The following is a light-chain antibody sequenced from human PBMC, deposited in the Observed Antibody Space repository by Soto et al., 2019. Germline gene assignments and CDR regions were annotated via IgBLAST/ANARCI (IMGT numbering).Light chain of an antibody. CDR2: MNN. CDR1: SSNIGSNY. Sequence: QSVLTQPPSASGTPGQRVTISCSGSSSNIGSNYVYWYQQLPGTAPKLLIYMNNQRPSGVPDRFSGSKSGTSASLAISGLRSEDEADYYCAAWDDSLSPHVVFGGGTKLTVL. V-gene: IGLV1-47*01. J-gene: IGLJ2*01. CDR3: AAWDDSLSPHVV.